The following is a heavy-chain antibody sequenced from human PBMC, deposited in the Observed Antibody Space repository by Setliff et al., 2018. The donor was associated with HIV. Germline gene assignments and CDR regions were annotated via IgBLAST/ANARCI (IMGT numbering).Heavy chain of an antibody. CDR1: GFNFNNHA. D-gene: IGHD1-26*01. CDR3: ATGIVAATYFDY. J-gene: IGHJ4*02. Sequence: PGGSLRLSCAASGFNFNNHALHWVRQAPGEGLEWMAVISYDGTTAYYADSVKGRFTASRDNSKNTLYLQMDSLRLDDTAVYFCATGIVAATYFDYWGQGTLVTVSS. CDR2: ISYDGTTA. V-gene: IGHV3-30*04.